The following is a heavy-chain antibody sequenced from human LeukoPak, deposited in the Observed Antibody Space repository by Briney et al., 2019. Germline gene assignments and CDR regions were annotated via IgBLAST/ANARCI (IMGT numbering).Heavy chain of an antibody. D-gene: IGHD2-2*01. CDR3: ARDTKYAFDN. CDR2: IGISSGNT. CDR1: GFTFSSYS. Sequence: PGGSLRLSCAASGFTFSSYSMNWVRQAPGKGLEWISYIGISSGNTKYADSVKGRLTISGDKAKNSVYLQMNSLRVEDTAVYYCARDTKYAFDNWGQGTLVTVSS. J-gene: IGHJ4*02. V-gene: IGHV3-48*01.